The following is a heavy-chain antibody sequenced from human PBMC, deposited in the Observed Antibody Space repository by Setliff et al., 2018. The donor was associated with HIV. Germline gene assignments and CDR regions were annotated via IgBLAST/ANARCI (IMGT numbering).Heavy chain of an antibody. V-gene: IGHV4-34*01. CDR3: ARVPPDKIAVAGRGSFDI. J-gene: IGHJ3*02. CDR2: INHSGST. D-gene: IGHD6-19*01. CDR1: GGSFSGYY. Sequence: SETLSLTCAAYGGSFSGYYWSWIRQPPGKGLEWIGEINHSGSTNYNPSLKSRVTISVDTSKNQFSLKLSSVTAADTAVYYCARVPPDKIAVAGRGSFDIWGQGTMVTVSS.